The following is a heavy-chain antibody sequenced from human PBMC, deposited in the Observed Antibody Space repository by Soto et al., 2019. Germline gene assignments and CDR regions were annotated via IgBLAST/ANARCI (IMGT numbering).Heavy chain of an antibody. CDR2: TIPVFNTA. J-gene: IGHJ3*02. V-gene: IGHV1-69*06. Sequence: QVQLEQSGAEVKKPGSSVKVSCKASGGTLSDHGVAWLRQAPGQGLEWVGGTIPVFNTAKYEQKFQGRVTVTADKFTNIAYMELSSLRSEDTAFYFCARGVYGSGNYYTGPSAFDIWGQGTMVIVSS. CDR1: GGTLSDHG. CDR3: ARGVYGSGNYYTGPSAFDI. D-gene: IGHD3-10*01.